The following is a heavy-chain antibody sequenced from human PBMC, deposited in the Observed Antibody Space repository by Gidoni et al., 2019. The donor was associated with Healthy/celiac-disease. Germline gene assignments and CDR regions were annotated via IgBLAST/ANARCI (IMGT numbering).Heavy chain of an antibody. V-gene: IGHV3-21*01. CDR1: GFTFSSYS. CDR2: ISSSSGSI. Sequence: EVQLVASVGGLVRPVGSLRLSCAASGFTFSSYSMDWVRQAPGKGLEWVSAISSSSGSIYYADSEKGRFTISRDNAKNSLYLQMNSLRAEDTAVYYCARGTADKAMVNSVWGQGTLVTVSS. D-gene: IGHD5-18*01. CDR3: ARGTADKAMVNSV. J-gene: IGHJ4*02.